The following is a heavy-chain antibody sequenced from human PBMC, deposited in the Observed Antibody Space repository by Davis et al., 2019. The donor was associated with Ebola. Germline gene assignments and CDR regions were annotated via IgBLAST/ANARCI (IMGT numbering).Heavy chain of an antibody. V-gene: IGHV3-74*01. D-gene: IGHD6-19*01. CDR3: ARDVAGRAGY. Sequence: PGGSLRPSCVAPESSFTSYWSHWGSQAPGKGLEWVSRIDTDGSITDYADSVRGRFTIPRDNAKNTLFLQMNSLRADDTAVYYCARDVAGRAGYWGQGTLVTFSS. CDR1: ESSFTSYW. J-gene: IGHJ4*02. CDR2: IDTDGSIT.